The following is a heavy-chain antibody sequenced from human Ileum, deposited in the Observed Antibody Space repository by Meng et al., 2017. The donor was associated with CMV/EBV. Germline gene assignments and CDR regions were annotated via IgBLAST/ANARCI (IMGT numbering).Heavy chain of an antibody. CDR2: INWNGGST. CDR3: AREPRYSGSYYFDY. D-gene: IGHD5-12*01. V-gene: IGHV3-20*04. CDR1: GFTFDDYS. J-gene: IGHJ4*02. Sequence: GESLKISCTVSGFTFDDYSMNWVRQVPGKGLEWLSGINWNGGSTWSADSAKGRFTISRDNAKNSLYLQMNGLRAEDTALYYCAREPRYSGSYYFDYWGRGTLVTVSS.